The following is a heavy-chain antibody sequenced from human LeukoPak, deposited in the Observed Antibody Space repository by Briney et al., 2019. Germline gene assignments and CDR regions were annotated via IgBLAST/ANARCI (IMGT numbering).Heavy chain of an antibody. CDR1: GFTFSSYA. J-gene: IGHJ3*02. Sequence: PGGSLRPSCAASGFTFSSYAMSWVRQAPGKGLEWVSAISGSGGSTYYADSVKGRFTISRDNSKNTLYLQMNSLRAEDTAVYYCARSLVEMATINDGFDIWGQGTMVTVSS. CDR3: ARSLVEMATINDGFDI. V-gene: IGHV3-23*01. CDR2: ISGSGGST. D-gene: IGHD5-24*01.